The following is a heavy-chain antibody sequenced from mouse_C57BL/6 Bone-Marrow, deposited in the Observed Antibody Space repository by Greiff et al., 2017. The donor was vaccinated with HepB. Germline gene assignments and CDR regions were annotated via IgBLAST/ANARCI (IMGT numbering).Heavy chain of an antibody. CDR3: AREVYYYGSSGLAY. V-gene: IGHV3-6*01. J-gene: IGHJ3*01. D-gene: IGHD1-1*01. CDR2: ISYDGSN. CDR1: GYSITSGYY. Sequence: EVQLVESGPGLVKPSQSLSLTCSVTGYSITSGYYWNWIRQFPGNKLEWMGYISYDGSNNYNPSLKNRISITRDTSKNQFFLKLNSVTTEDTATYYCAREVYYYGSSGLAYWGQGTLVTVSA.